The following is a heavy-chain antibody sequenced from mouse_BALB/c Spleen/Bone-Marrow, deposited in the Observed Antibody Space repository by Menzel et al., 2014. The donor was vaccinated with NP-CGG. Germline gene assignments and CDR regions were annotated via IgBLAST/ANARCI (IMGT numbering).Heavy chain of an antibody. CDR1: GFNIKDTY. J-gene: IGHJ1*01. Sequence: EVKLEESGAELVKPGASVKLSCTASGFNIKDTYMHWVKQRPEQGLEWIGRIDPANGNTKYDPKFQGKATITADTSSNTAYLQLSSPTSEDTAVYYCARYDYGWYFYVWGAGTTVTVSS. CDR2: IDPANGNT. D-gene: IGHD1-1*01. CDR3: ARYDYGWYFYV. V-gene: IGHV14-3*02.